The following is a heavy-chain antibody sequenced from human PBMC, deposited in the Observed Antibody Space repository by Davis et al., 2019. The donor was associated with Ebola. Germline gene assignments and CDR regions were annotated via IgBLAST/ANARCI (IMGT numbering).Heavy chain of an antibody. CDR1: GDSVSSGG. CDR3: ARGWLRGAFDI. Sequence: HSQTLSLTCAISGDSVSSGGWNWIRQSPSRGLEWLGRTYYNSKWYNDYAVSVKSRITINPDTSKNLLSLHLNSVTPEDTAVYYCARGWLRGAFDIWGQGTMVTVSP. CDR2: TYYNSKWYN. D-gene: IGHD5-24*01. J-gene: IGHJ3*02. V-gene: IGHV6-1*01.